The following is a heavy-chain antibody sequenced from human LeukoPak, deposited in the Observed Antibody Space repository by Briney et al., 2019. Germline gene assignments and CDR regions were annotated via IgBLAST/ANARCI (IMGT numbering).Heavy chain of an antibody. Sequence: PGGFLRLSCAGSGFTFSSYAMSWIRQAPEKGLEWVSAIGRGGTTYYPDSVKGRFTISRDNSKNTLFLQMNSLRADDTAVYFCARGSYGDYDYWGQGTLVTVSS. D-gene: IGHD4-17*01. CDR1: GFTFSSYA. CDR3: ARGSYGDYDY. CDR2: IGRGGTT. V-gene: IGHV3-23*01. J-gene: IGHJ4*02.